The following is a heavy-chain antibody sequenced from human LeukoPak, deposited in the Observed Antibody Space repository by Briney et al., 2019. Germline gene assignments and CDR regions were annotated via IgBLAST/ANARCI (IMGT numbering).Heavy chain of an antibody. J-gene: IGHJ3*02. Sequence: GGSLRLSCAASGFTFSSYGMHWVRQAPGKGLEWVAVISYDGSNQYYADSVKGRFTISKDISKNTLYLQMNSLRAEDTAVYYCARTSGPGAYYYDSSGYYAAFDIWGQGTMVTVSS. CDR3: ARTSGPGAYYYDSSGYYAAFDI. D-gene: IGHD3-22*01. V-gene: IGHV3-30*03. CDR1: GFTFSSYG. CDR2: ISYDGSNQ.